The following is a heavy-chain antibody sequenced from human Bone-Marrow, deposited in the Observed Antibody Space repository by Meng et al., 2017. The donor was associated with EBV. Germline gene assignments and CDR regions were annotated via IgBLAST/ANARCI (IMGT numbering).Heavy chain of an antibody. V-gene: IGHV1-3*01. CDR2: INAGNGNT. Sequence: LFMQAGAGVKEPRPLWQVSCKASGYTFTSYAMHWVRQAPGQRLEWMGWINAGNGNTKYSQKFQGRVTITRDTSASTAYMELSSLRSEDTAVYYCARSPLWFGESNFDYWGQGTLVTVSS. CDR3: ARSPLWFGESNFDY. CDR1: GYTFTSYA. D-gene: IGHD3-10*01. J-gene: IGHJ4*02.